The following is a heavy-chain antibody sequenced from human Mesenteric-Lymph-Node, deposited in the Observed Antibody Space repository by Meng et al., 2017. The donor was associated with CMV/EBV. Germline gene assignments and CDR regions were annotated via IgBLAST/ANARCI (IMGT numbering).Heavy chain of an antibody. Sequence: GGSLRLSCAASGFTLSSYDMHWVRQAPGKGLEWVSFTRNDGRDKYYGDSVKGRFTISRDISKNTLFLQMNSLRPEDTAVYYCAKDGVGGHFDYWGQGTLVTVSS. CDR1: GFTLSSYD. CDR2: TRNDGRDK. D-gene: IGHD2-8*01. V-gene: IGHV3-30*02. CDR3: AKDGVGGHFDY. J-gene: IGHJ4*02.